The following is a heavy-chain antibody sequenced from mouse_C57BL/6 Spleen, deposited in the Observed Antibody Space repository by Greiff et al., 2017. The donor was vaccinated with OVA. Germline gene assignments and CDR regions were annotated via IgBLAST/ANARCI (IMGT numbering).Heavy chain of an antibody. D-gene: IGHD2-4*01. CDR3: AKGGDYDGGLAY. V-gene: IGHV1-82*01. Sequence: QVQLKESGPELVKPGASVKISCKASGYAFSSSWMNWVKQRPGKGLEWIGRIYPGDGDTNYNGKFKGKATLTADKSSSTAYMQLSSLTSEDSAVYFCAKGGDYDGGLAYWGQGTLVTVSA. CDR2: IYPGDGDT. J-gene: IGHJ3*01. CDR1: GYAFSSSW.